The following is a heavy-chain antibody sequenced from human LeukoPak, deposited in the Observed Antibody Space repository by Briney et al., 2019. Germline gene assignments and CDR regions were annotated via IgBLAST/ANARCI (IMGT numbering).Heavy chain of an antibody. CDR3: ARSGHIVVVTAAEDDY. J-gene: IGHJ4*02. V-gene: IGHV1-18*01. D-gene: IGHD2-21*02. CDR2: ISGYNDNT. CDR1: GYTFSSYG. Sequence: ASVKVSCKASGYTFSSYGISWVRQAPGQGLEWMGWISGYNDNTDYAQKFQGRVTMTTDTSTSTAYMELRSLRSDDTAVYYCARSGHIVVVTAAEDDYWGQGTLVTVSS.